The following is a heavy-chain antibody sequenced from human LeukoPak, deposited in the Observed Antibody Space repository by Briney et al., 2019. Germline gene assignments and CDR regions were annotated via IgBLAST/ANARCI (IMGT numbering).Heavy chain of an antibody. V-gene: IGHV3-21*01. D-gene: IGHD6-13*01. CDR3: ARDAKTQDSSQPDH. CDR1: GFTFSSYT. J-gene: IGHJ4*02. CDR2: ISGDGTYI. Sequence: PGGSLRLSCAASGFTFSSYTINWVRQTPGRGLEWVSSISGDGTYIYYADSVKGRFTISRDNAKNSLYLQMNNLRVEDTAVYYCARDAKTQDSSQPDHWGQGTLVTVSS.